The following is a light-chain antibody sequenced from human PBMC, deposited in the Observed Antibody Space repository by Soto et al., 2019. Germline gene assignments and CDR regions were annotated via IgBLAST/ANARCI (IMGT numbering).Light chain of an antibody. V-gene: IGKV3-20*01. CDR1: QSVRSNF. Sequence: EIVLTQSPDTLSLSPGDRVTLSCRASQSVRSNFLAWYQQKRGQAPRLLIYGASTGATGVADRFTGSGSGTEFTLTISRLEPEDFGVFYCQQYGNSPYTFGRGTKLEI. J-gene: IGKJ2*01. CDR2: GAS. CDR3: QQYGNSPYT.